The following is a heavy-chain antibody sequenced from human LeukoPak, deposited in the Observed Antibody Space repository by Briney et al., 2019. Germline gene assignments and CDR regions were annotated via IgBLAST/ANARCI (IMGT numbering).Heavy chain of an antibody. CDR1: GFTFISYN. D-gene: IGHD3-10*01. J-gene: IGHJ4*02. V-gene: IGHV3-21*01. CDR3: ARGATMVRGFDY. Sequence: KPGGSLRLSCAASGFTFISYNMNWVRQAPGKGLEWVSSISSSTNYIYYADSMKGRFTISSDNAKNSLYLQMNSLRAEDTAVYYCARGATMVRGFDYWGQGTLVTVSS. CDR2: ISSSTNYI.